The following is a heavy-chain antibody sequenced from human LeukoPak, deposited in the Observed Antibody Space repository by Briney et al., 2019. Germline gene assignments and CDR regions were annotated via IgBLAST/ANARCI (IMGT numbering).Heavy chain of an antibody. D-gene: IGHD2-15*01. Sequence: SVKVSCKASGGTFSSYAISWVRQAPGQGLEWMGGIIPIFGTANYAQKFQGRVTITADEPTSTAYMELSSLRSEDTAVYYCARVDRRYCSGGSCYPKLWGQGTLVTVSS. J-gene: IGHJ4*02. CDR2: IIPIFGTA. CDR3: ARVDRRYCSGGSCYPKL. CDR1: GGTFSSYA. V-gene: IGHV1-69*13.